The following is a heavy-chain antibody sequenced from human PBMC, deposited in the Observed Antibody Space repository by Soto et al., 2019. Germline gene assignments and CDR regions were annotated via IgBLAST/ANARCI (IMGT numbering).Heavy chain of an antibody. CDR2: ISAYNGNT. J-gene: IGHJ4*02. Sequence: QVQLGQSGAEVKKPGSSVKVSCKASGYTFASYAISWVRQAPGQGLEWMGWISAYNGNTNYAHKLQGRVTMTTDTSTSTDYMELRSLRSDDTAVYYCARDSPQPREWGQGTLVTVSS. V-gene: IGHV1-18*01. CDR3: ARDSPQPRE. CDR1: GYTFASYA. D-gene: IGHD2-2*01.